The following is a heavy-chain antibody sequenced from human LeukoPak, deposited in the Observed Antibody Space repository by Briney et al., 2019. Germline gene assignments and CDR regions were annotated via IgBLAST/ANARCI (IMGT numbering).Heavy chain of an antibody. Sequence: ASVKVSCKASGYTFTIYAMHWVREAPGQRLGWMRRINAGNGNTKYSQKFQGRVTITRDTSASTAYMELSSLRSEDTAVYYCARLGDYTSYYYYYGMDVWGQGTTVTVSS. J-gene: IGHJ6*02. CDR1: GYTFTIYA. D-gene: IGHD4-17*01. V-gene: IGHV1-3*01. CDR3: ARLGDYTSYYYYYGMDV. CDR2: INAGNGNT.